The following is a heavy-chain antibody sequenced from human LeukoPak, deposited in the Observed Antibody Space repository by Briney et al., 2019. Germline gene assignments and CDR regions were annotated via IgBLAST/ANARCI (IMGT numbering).Heavy chain of an antibody. CDR2: LNADGNSI. Sequence: GGSLRLSCAASGFTFSNYWMHWVRQAPGKGLVWVSRLNADGNSITYADSVKGRFTISRDNSKNTLYLQMNSLRVEDTAVYYCAKKYSTGLDPWGQGTLVTVSS. J-gene: IGHJ5*02. D-gene: IGHD1-26*01. CDR1: GFTFSNYW. CDR3: AKKYSTGLDP. V-gene: IGHV3-74*01.